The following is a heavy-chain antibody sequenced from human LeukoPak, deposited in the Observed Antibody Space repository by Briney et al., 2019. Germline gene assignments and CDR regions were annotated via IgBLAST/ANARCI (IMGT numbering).Heavy chain of an antibody. Sequence: PSETLSLTCTVSGGSNSSYYWSWIRQPAGKGLEWIGRIYTSGSTNYNPSLKSRVTMSVDTSKNQFSLKLSSVTAADTAVYYCARRGYYYDGSGYSPPYYFDYWGQGTLVTVSS. CDR1: GGSNSSYY. D-gene: IGHD3-22*01. CDR2: IYTSGST. CDR3: ARRGYYYDGSGYSPPYYFDY. J-gene: IGHJ4*02. V-gene: IGHV4-4*07.